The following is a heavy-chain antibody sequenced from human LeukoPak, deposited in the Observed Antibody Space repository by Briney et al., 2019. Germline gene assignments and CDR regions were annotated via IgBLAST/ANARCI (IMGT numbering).Heavy chain of an antibody. CDR3: ARQYSNGWYEDY. CDR2: ISAYTGNT. D-gene: IGHD6-13*01. Sequence: ASVKVSCKASGYTFTRYGISWVRQAPGQGLEWMGWISAYTGNTNYAQNVQGRVTMTTDTSTNTAYMEVRSLRSDDTAVYYCARQYSNGWYEDYWGQGTLVTVSS. V-gene: IGHV1-18*01. J-gene: IGHJ4*02. CDR1: GYTFTRYG.